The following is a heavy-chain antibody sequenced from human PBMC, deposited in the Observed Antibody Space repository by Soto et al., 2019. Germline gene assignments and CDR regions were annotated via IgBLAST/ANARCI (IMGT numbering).Heavy chain of an antibody. Sequence: GGSLRLSCAASGFTFSNAWMSWVRQAPGKGLEWVGRIKSKTDGGTTDYAAPVKGRFTISRDDSKNTLYLQMNSLKTEDTAVYYCTTFSWEYSGYSYYFDYWGQGTLVTVSS. D-gene: IGHD5-12*01. CDR3: TTFSWEYSGYSYYFDY. CDR1: GFTFSNAW. V-gene: IGHV3-15*01. CDR2: IKSKTDGGTT. J-gene: IGHJ4*02.